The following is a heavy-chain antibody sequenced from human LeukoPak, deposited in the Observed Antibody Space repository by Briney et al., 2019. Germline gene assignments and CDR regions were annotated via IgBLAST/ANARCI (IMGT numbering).Heavy chain of an antibody. CDR3: ARDARYFDWLAIYYTDV. V-gene: IGHV1-2*02. Sequence: ASVKVSCKASGYTFTGFYIHWVRQAPGQGLEWMGWINLKTGDTKYKQTFQGRVTLTRATSNSTAYMELSSLRFEDTAVYFCARDARYFDWLAIYYTDVWGKGTTVTTSS. CDR2: INLKTGDT. CDR1: GYTFTGFY. D-gene: IGHD3-9*01. J-gene: IGHJ6*03.